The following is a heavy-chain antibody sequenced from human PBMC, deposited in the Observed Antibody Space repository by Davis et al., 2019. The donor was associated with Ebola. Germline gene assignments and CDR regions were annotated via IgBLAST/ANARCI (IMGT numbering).Heavy chain of an antibody. J-gene: IGHJ6*04. D-gene: IGHD6-19*01. V-gene: IGHV3-11*01. CDR3: VKQSDTSGWNPLYAWLGAMDV. CDR1: GFTFSDSY. Sequence: GESLKISCAASGFTFSDSYMTWIRQAPGKGLEWISYISSSSSTIYYVDSVKGRFTISRDNAKQSLYLQMNSLRVEDTAVYYCVKQSDTSGWNPLYAWLGAMDVWGRGTTVTVSS. CDR2: ISSSSSTI.